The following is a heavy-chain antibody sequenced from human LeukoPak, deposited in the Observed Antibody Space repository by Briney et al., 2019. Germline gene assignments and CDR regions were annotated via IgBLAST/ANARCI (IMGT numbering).Heavy chain of an antibody. V-gene: IGHV3-23*01. J-gene: IGHJ5*02. CDR2: ISGSGGST. CDR1: GFTFSSYA. Sequence: GGSLRLSCAASGFTFSSYAMSWVRQAPGKGLEWISAISGSGGSTYYADSVKGRFTISRDNSKNTLYLQMNSLRAEDTAVYYCAKQIVVITQAWFDPWGQGTLVTVSS. D-gene: IGHD3-22*01. CDR3: AKQIVVITQAWFDP.